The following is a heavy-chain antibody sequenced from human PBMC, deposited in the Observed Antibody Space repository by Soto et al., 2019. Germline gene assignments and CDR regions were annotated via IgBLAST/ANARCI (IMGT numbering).Heavy chain of an antibody. CDR2: IYYSGST. J-gene: IGHJ4*02. CDR1: GDSLSSSTYF. Sequence: SETLSLTCTVSGDSLSSSTYFWGWVRQPPGKGLEWIGSIYYSGSTYYNPSLKSRVTISVDTSKNHFSLKLSSVTAADTAVYYCARHLGEGYFDYWGQGTLVPVSS. V-gene: IGHV4-39*01. CDR3: ARHLGEGYFDY.